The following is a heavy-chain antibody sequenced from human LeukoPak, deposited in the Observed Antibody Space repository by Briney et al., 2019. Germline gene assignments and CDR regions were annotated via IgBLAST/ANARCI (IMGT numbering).Heavy chain of an antibody. J-gene: IGHJ4*02. D-gene: IGHD1-26*01. Sequence: NSSETLSLTCAVSGGSISSGDYYWSWIRQPPGKGLEWIGYIYYSGSTNYNPSLKSRVTISVDTSKNQFSLKLSSVTAADTAVYYCARVLGLGVWWPYFDYWGQGTLVTVSS. CDR1: GGSISSGDYY. CDR3: ARVLGLGVWWPYFDY. CDR2: IYYSGST. V-gene: IGHV4-61*08.